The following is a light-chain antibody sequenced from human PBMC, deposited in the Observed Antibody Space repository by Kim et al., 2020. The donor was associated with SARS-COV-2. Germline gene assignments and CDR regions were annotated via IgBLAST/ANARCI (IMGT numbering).Light chain of an antibody. J-gene: IGLJ1*01. CDR2: DVN. V-gene: IGLV2-14*03. CDR3: SSYATTRSYV. CDR1: SSDVGAYNY. Sequence: GQSITSSCTGTSSDVGAYNYVSWYQHHPGKAPKLMIFDVNNRPSGLSNRFSGSKSGNTASLTISGLQAEDEADYYCSSYATTRSYVFGTGTKVTVL.